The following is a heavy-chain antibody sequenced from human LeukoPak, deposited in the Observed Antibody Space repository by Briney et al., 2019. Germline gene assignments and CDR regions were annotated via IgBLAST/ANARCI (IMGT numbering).Heavy chain of an antibody. CDR1: GGTFSSYT. CDR2: IIPILSIA. CDR3: ARPRDGYNPDYFDY. J-gene: IGHJ4*02. Sequence: SVKVSCKASGGTFSSYTISWVRQAPGQGLEWMGRIIPILSIANYAQKFQGRVTITADKSTSTAYMELSSLRSEDTVVYYCARPRDGYNPDYFDYWGQGTLVTVSS. V-gene: IGHV1-69*02. D-gene: IGHD5-24*01.